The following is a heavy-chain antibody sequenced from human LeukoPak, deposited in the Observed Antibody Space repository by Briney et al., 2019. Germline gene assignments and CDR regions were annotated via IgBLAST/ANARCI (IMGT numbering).Heavy chain of an antibody. CDR2: ISSSGSTI. J-gene: IGHJ3*02. D-gene: IGHD3-22*01. V-gene: IGHV3-48*03. CDR3: AREFDYYETSDSRDAFDK. CDR1: GFTFSSYE. Sequence: PGGSLRLSCAASGFTFSSYEMNWVRQAPGKGLEWVSYISSSGSTIYYADSVKGRFTISRDNTKSSLYLQMNSLRVEDTAVYYCAREFDYYETSDSRDAFDKWGQGTMVSVSS.